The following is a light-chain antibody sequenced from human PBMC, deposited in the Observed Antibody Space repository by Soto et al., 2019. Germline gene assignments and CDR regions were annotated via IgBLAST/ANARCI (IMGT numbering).Light chain of an antibody. CDR3: QQRNNWGMYT. J-gene: IGKJ2*01. Sequence: EIVLTQSPATLSLSPGERATLSCRASQSVRRYLAWYQQKPGQAPRLLISDASNRATGIPARFSGSGSGTDFTLNISSLEPEDFAVYYCQQRNNWGMYTFGQGTQLEIK. V-gene: IGKV3-11*01. CDR1: QSVRRY. CDR2: DAS.